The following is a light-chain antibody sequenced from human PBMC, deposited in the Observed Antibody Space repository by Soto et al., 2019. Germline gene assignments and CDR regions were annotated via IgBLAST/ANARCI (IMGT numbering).Light chain of an antibody. CDR1: SSDVGAYDF. CDR2: EVS. Sequence: QSALTQPASVSGSPGQSITISCTGTSSDVGAYDFVSWYQQHPGKAPKYLIYEVSNRPSGVSDRFSGSKSGTTASLTISGLQTEDEADYYCFSYAGRYTYVFGTGTKVTVL. V-gene: IGLV2-14*01. CDR3: FSYAGRYTYV. J-gene: IGLJ1*01.